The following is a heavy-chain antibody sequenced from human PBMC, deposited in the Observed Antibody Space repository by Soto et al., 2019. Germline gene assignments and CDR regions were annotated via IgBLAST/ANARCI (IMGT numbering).Heavy chain of an antibody. V-gene: IGHV4-31*03. Sequence: SDTLSLTCTVSGGSNSSGCYYWSWLRQHPGKGLEWLGYIYYSGRTYYHPSLKSRVNISVATSKKQYLLKLRSDTAADTALYYCARVLEDIVVVVAATPHAFDIWGQGTMVT. D-gene: IGHD2-15*01. CDR2: IYYSGRT. J-gene: IGHJ3*02. CDR3: ARVLEDIVVVVAATPHAFDI. CDR1: GGSNSSGCYY.